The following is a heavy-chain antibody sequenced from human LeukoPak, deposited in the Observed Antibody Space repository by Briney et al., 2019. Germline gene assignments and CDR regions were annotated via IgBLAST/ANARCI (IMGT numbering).Heavy chain of an antibody. J-gene: IGHJ6*03. CDR1: GFTFSSYW. D-gene: IGHD3-3*01. Sequence: PGGSLRLSCAASGFTFSSYWMSWVRQAPGKGLEWVANIKQDGREKYYVDSVKGRFTISRDNAKNSLFLHMNSLRAEDTAIYYCARDDFWSGIYYYYYMDVWGKGTTVTVSS. CDR2: IKQDGREK. CDR3: ARDDFWSGIYYYYYMDV. V-gene: IGHV3-7*01.